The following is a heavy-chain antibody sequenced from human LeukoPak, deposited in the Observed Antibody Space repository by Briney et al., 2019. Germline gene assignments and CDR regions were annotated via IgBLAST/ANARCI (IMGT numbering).Heavy chain of an antibody. J-gene: IGHJ4*02. Sequence: PSETLSLTCTVSGGSISSYYWSWIRQPPGKGLEWIAYIYYSGSTNYNPSLKSRVTISVDTSKNQFSLKLSSVTAADTAVYYCARGIYCSSTSCQWNYWGQGTLVTVSS. D-gene: IGHD2-2*01. CDR2: IYYSGST. CDR3: ARGIYCSSTSCQWNY. CDR1: GGSISSYY. V-gene: IGHV4-59*01.